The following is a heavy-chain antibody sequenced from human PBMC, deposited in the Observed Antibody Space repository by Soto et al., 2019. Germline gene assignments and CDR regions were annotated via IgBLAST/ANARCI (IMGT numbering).Heavy chain of an antibody. Sequence: PSETLSLTCTVSGDPISSYYWSWIRQPAGKGLEWIGRIYTSGSTNYNPSLKSRVTMSVDTSKNQFSLKLSSVTAADTAVYYCARDSSDFWSGYYYFDYWGQGTLVTVSS. V-gene: IGHV4-4*07. D-gene: IGHD3-3*01. J-gene: IGHJ4*02. CDR1: GDPISSYY. CDR3: ARDSSDFWSGYYYFDY. CDR2: IYTSGST.